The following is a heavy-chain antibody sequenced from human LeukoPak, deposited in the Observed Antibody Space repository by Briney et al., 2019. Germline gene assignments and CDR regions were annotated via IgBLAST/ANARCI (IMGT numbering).Heavy chain of an antibody. CDR2: IIPIFGTA. J-gene: IGHJ6*04. Sequence: SVKVSCTASGGTFSSYAISWVRQAPGQGLEWMGGIIPIFGTANYAQKFQGRVTITADKSTSTAYMELSSLRSEDTAVYYCAHVPPEDYYYYGMDVWGKGTTVTVSS. D-gene: IGHD3-16*01. V-gene: IGHV1-69*06. CDR3: AHVPPEDYYYYGMDV. CDR1: GGTFSSYA.